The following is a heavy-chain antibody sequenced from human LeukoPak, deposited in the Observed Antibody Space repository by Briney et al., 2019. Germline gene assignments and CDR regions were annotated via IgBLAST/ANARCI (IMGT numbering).Heavy chain of an antibody. CDR2: INEDGSEK. CDR3: TKGGGVPGD. V-gene: IGHV3-7*01. D-gene: IGHD1-26*01. J-gene: IGHJ4*02. Sequence: GGSLRLSCAASGFTFSSYWMGWVRQAPGKGLEWVAKINEDGSEKHYVDSVKGRLTISRDNTKKSLYLQMNSLRAEDTAVYYCTKGGGVPGDWGQGTLVTVSS. CDR1: GFTFSSYW.